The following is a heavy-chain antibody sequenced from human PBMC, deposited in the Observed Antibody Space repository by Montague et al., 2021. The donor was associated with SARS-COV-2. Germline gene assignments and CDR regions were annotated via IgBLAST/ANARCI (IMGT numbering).Heavy chain of an antibody. D-gene: IGHD6-13*01. CDR1: GGSISRYS. J-gene: IGHJ3*02. CDR3: ARVGRGSSCYEVAFDI. CDR2: IYNSGST. Sequence: SETLSLTCTVSGGSISRYSWTWIRQPPGKGLEWIGYIYNSGSTNYNPSLTSRVTISVDTSKNQFSLKLSSVAAADTAVYYCARVGRGSSCYEVAFDIWGQGTVVTVSS. V-gene: IGHV4-59*01.